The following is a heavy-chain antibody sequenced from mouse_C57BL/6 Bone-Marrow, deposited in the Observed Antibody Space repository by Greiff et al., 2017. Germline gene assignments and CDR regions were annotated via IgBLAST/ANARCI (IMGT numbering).Heavy chain of an antibody. CDR1: GYTFTTYP. Sequence: VKLVESGAELVKPGASVKMSCKASGYTFTTYPIEWMKQNPGKSLEWIGNFHPYNDDTKYNEKFKGKATLTVDKSSSTVYLELSRLTSDDSAVYYCSRGGDDGGYYFDYWGQGTTLTVSS. V-gene: IGHV1-47*01. J-gene: IGHJ2*01. CDR2: FHPYNDDT. CDR3: SRGGDDGGYYFDY.